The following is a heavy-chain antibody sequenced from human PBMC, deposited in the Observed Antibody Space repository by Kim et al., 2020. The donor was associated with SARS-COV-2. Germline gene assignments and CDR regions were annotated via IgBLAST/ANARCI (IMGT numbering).Heavy chain of an antibody. D-gene: IGHD3-16*01. J-gene: IGHJ3*02. CDR1: GFTFSSYW. Sequence: GSLRLSCAASGFTFSSYWMSWVRQSPGKGLEWVANIKQDGSEKYYVDSVKGRFTISRDNAKNSLYLQMNSLRAEDTAVYYCARGRGRSSFDAFDIWGQGTMVTVSS. CDR3: ARGRGRSSFDAFDI. CDR2: IKQDGSEK. V-gene: IGHV3-7*03.